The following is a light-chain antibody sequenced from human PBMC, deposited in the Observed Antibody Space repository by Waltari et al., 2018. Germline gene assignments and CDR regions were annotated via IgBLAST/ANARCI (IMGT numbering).Light chain of an antibody. J-gene: IGKJ1*01. CDR1: QSLLHSNGYNY. CDR3: QQCLTSSWT. CDR2: LGT. V-gene: IGKV2-28*01. Sequence: DIVMTQSPLSLPVTPGEPASLSCRSSQSLLHSNGYNYLDWYLQKPGQSPQLLIYLGTNRASGVPDRFSGSGSGTDFTLTISSLQAEDVAVYYCQQCLTSSWTFGQGTKVEIK.